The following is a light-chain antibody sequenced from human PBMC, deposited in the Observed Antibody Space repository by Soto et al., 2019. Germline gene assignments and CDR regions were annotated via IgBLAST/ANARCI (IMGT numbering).Light chain of an antibody. Sequence: EVVMTQSPVTLSVSPGDRTTLSCRASQSVSSNLAWFQQKFGRATRLLMYGASTRATDVPARFSGSGSGTAFNLTLSSLQSEDFAVYFCQQYSLWPKTFGQGTRVEIK. CDR1: QSVSSN. CDR2: GAS. CDR3: QQYSLWPKT. J-gene: IGKJ1*01. V-gene: IGKV3-15*01.